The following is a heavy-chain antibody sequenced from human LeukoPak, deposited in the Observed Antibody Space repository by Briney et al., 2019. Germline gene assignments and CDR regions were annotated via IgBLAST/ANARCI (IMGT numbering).Heavy chain of an antibody. V-gene: IGHV5-51*01. J-gene: IGHJ4*02. Sequence: PRESLKISCKGSGYSFSSYWIGWVRQMPGKGLDWMGIIYPGDSDTRYSPSFQGQVTISADKSISTAYLQWSSLKASDTAIYYCARRYYYASGSTSRYFDYWGQGTLVTVSS. CDR2: IYPGDSDT. D-gene: IGHD3-10*01. CDR1: GYSFSSYW. CDR3: ARRYYYASGSTSRYFDY.